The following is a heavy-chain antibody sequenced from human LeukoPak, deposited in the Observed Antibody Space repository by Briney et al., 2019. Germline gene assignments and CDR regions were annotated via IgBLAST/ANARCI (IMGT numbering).Heavy chain of an antibody. Sequence: PSETLSLTCTVSGDSIGSYYWSWIRQPPGQQLEWIGYIHYTGSTNYSPSLKSRATISVDTSKNQFSLKVSSVTAADTAVYYCARHRYGDVYYFDFWGQGTLVTVSS. CDR1: GDSIGSYY. CDR2: IHYTGST. J-gene: IGHJ4*02. V-gene: IGHV4-59*08. CDR3: ARHRYGDVYYFDF. D-gene: IGHD3-16*01.